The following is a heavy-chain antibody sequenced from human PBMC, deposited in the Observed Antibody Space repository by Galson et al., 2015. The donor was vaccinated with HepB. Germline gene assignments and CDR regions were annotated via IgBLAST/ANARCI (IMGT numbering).Heavy chain of an antibody. J-gene: IGHJ4*02. CDR3: AIWVSGNWRYYFDY. D-gene: IGHD1-1*01. V-gene: IGHV1-69*02. CDR2: IIPILGIA. Sequence: SVKVSCKASGGTFSSYTISWVRQAPGQGLEWMGRIIPILGIANYAQKFQGRVTITADKSTSTAYMELSSLRSEDTAVYYCAIWVSGNWRYYFDYWGQGTLVTVSS. CDR1: GGTFSSYT.